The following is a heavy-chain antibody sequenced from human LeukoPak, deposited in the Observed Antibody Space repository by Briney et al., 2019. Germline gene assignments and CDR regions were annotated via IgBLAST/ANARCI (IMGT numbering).Heavy chain of an antibody. D-gene: IGHD3-3*01. Sequence: GESLKISCKGSGYNFTNYWIAWVRQMPGKGLEWMGIIYPSDSETKYSPSFQGQVTISADKSINTAYLQWSSLKASDSAMYYCARRHSFCSGYYDDWGQGTLVTVSS. CDR2: IYPSDSET. CDR1: GYNFTNYW. CDR3: ARRHSFCSGYYDD. V-gene: IGHV5-51*01. J-gene: IGHJ4*02.